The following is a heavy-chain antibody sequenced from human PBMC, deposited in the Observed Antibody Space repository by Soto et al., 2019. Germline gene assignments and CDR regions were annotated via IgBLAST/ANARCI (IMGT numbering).Heavy chain of an antibody. CDR3: ERHYSSGSRNWFDP. J-gene: IGHJ5*02. Sequence: WGNLFLTCRVSGGSIKCSSYFWGWGRQPPGKGLEWIGSIYYSGSTYYNPSLRSRVTISVDTSKNQFSLKLSSVTAADTAVFYCERHYSSGSRNWFDPWGQGTLVTVSS. V-gene: IGHV4-39*01. CDR1: GGSIKCSSYF. D-gene: IGHD6-19*01. CDR2: IYYSGST.